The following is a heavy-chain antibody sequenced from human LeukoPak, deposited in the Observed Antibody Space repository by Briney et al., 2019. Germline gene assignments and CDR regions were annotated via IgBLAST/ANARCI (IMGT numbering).Heavy chain of an antibody. Sequence: GGSLRLSCTVSGFTFSIFEMNWVRQAPGKGLDWVSYISSSGNTIYEADSVKGRFTMSRDNAKNSLYLQMNSLRAEDTAVYYCARGARVNSDAFDIWGQGTMVTVSS. CDR2: ISSSGNTI. D-gene: IGHD1-1*01. V-gene: IGHV3-48*03. CDR3: ARGARVNSDAFDI. J-gene: IGHJ3*02. CDR1: GFTFSIFE.